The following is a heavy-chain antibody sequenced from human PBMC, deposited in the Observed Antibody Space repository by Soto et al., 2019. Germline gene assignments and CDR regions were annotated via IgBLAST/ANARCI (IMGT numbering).Heavy chain of an antibody. CDR1: GYTFTGQF. V-gene: IGHV1-2*02. D-gene: IGHD3-10*01. CDR3: TRGRFDRLLWTDY. J-gene: IGHJ4*02. Sequence: QVQLVQSGAEVKKPGASVKVSCKAIGYTFTGQFIHWVRQAPGQGLEWMGWINPNSGAANFAQKFQGMVTMIRDTSIKTAYMELRSLRSDDTAMYYCTRGRFDRLLWTDYWVQGTLVTGSS. CDR2: INPNSGAA.